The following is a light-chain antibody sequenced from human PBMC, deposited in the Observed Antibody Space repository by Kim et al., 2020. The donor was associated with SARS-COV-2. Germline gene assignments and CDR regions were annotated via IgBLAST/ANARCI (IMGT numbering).Light chain of an antibody. J-gene: IGLJ2*01. CDR3: QSYDFTLRGSV. Sequence: QSVLTQPPSVSGAPGLRVTISCSGSSSNIGAGSDVHWYQQLPGTVPKLLISGNTNRPSGVPDRFSGSRSGTSASLAITGLQAEDEADYYCQSYDFTLRGSVFGGGTQLTVL. CDR1: SSNIGAGSD. CDR2: GNT. V-gene: IGLV1-40*01.